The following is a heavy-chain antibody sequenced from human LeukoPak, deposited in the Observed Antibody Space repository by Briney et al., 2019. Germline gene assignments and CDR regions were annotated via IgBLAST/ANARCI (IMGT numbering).Heavy chain of an antibody. D-gene: IGHD5-24*01. J-gene: IGHJ4*02. V-gene: IGHV3-53*01. CDR2: IYSGGST. CDR1: GFTFSSYS. CDR3: AREVRDGYNSGYFDY. Sequence: GGSLRLSCAASGFTFSSYSMNWVRQAPGKGLEWVSVIYSGGSTYYADSVKGRFTISRDNSKNTLYLQMNSLRAEDTAVYYCAREVRDGYNSGYFDYWGQGTLVTVSS.